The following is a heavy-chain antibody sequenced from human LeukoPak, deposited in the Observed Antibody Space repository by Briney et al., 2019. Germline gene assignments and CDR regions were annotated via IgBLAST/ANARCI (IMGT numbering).Heavy chain of an antibody. Sequence: PSEALSLTCTVSGGSISSSSFYWGWIRQPPGKGLEWIGSIYYSGSTYYNPSLKSRVTISVDTSKNQFSLKLSSVTAADTAVYYCARLGDYGDYTTLDWYFDLWGRGTLVTVSS. J-gene: IGHJ2*01. CDR1: GGSISSSSFY. D-gene: IGHD4-17*01. CDR2: IYYSGST. CDR3: ARLGDYGDYTTLDWYFDL. V-gene: IGHV4-39*01.